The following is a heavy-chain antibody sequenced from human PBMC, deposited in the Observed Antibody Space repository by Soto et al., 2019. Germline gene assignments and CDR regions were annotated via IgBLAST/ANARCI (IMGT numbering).Heavy chain of an antibody. Sequence: GAAVKVSCKASGVTFTRQDMRWVRQAPGQGLEWMGGIIPIFGTPQYAEKFQDRVTITADGSTSTAYMELSSLTSEDTAVYYCATNEGRDGYSFDYWDQGTLVTVSS. CDR1: GVTFTRQD. CDR2: IIPIFGTP. CDR3: ATNEGRDGYSFDY. D-gene: IGHD5-12*01. J-gene: IGHJ4*02. V-gene: IGHV1-69*13.